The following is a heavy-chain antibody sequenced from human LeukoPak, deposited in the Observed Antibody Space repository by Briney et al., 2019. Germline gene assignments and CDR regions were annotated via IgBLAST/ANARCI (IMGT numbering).Heavy chain of an antibody. J-gene: IGHJ4*02. CDR3: ARQLGYCSDGSCYFPY. V-gene: IGHV3-23*01. CDR1: GFTFSCSA. Sequence: GGSLRLSCAASGFTFSCSAMSWVRQAPGKGLEWVSAISNNGGYTYYADSVQGRFTISRDNSKSTLCLQMNSLRAEDTAVYYCARQLGYCSDGSCYFPYWGQGTLVTVSS. CDR2: ISNNGGYT. D-gene: IGHD2-15*01.